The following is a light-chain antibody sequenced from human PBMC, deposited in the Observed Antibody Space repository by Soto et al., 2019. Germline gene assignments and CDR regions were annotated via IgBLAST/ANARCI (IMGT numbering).Light chain of an antibody. CDR3: AAWDDSLNGYV. V-gene: IGLV1-44*01. J-gene: IGLJ1*01. CDR2: SNN. CDR1: SSNIGSNT. Sequence: QSVLTQPPSASGTPGQRVTISCSGRSSNIGSNTVNWYQQLPGTAPKLLIYSNNQRPSGVPVRFSGSKSGTSASLAISGLQSEDEADYYCAAWDDSLNGYVFGTGTKVTVL.